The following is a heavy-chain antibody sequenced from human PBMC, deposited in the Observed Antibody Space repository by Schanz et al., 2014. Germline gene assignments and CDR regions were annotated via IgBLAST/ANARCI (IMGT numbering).Heavy chain of an antibody. CDR3: VSQTGSPNY. CDR2: IKSDGSST. Sequence: EVQLLESGGGLVQPGGSLRLSCAASGFSFGTYAMSWVRQVPGKGLVWVSRIKSDGSSTSYADSVKGRFTISRDNAENTLFLQMNSLRADDTAVYFCVSQTGSPNYWGQGTLVTVSS. CDR1: GFSFGTYA. V-gene: IGHV3-74*02. J-gene: IGHJ4*02. D-gene: IGHD6-13*01.